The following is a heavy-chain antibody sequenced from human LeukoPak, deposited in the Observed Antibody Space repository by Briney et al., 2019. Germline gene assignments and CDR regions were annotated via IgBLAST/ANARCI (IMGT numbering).Heavy chain of an antibody. Sequence: ASVMVSCKASGYTFTSYDINWVRQATGQGLEWMGWMNPNSGNTGYAQKFQGRVTMTRNTSISTAYMELSSLRSEDTAVYYCARVKDNYCTNGVCYEPIWGQGTMVTVSS. V-gene: IGHV1-8*01. D-gene: IGHD2-8*01. J-gene: IGHJ3*02. CDR2: MNPNSGNT. CDR1: GYTFTSYD. CDR3: ARVKDNYCTNGVCYEPI.